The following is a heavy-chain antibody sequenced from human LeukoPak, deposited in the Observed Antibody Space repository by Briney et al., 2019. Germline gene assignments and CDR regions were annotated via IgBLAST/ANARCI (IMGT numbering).Heavy chain of an antibody. CDR1: GYTLTDYY. CDR2: INPNSGGT. V-gene: IGHV1-2*06. CDR3: ARVGYYESSGYYEY. J-gene: IGHJ4*01. D-gene: IGHD3-22*01. Sequence: ASVKVSCKASGYTLTDYYMHWVRQAPGQGLEWMGRINPNSGGTNYAQKFQGRVTMTRDTSISTVYMELSRLRSDDTAVYYCARVGYYESSGYYEYWGHGTLVTVSS.